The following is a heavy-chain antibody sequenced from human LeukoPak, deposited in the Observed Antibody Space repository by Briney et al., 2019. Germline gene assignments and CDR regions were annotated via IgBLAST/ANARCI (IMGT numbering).Heavy chain of an antibody. J-gene: IGHJ4*02. CDR3: ARSPNRGWGYFNY. CDR2: IYPGDSDT. V-gene: IGHV5-51*01. D-gene: IGHD3-16*01. Sequence: GESLKISCEGSGYSFTNYWIGWVRQTPGKGLEWMGIIYPGDSDTRYSPSFQGQVTISADKSISTAYLQWSSLKASDTAVYYCARSPNRGWGYFNYWGQGTLVTVSS. CDR1: GYSFTNYW.